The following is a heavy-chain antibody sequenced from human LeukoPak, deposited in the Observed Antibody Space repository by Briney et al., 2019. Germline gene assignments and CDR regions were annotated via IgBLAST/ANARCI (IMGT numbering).Heavy chain of an antibody. J-gene: IGHJ6*03. V-gene: IGHV1-69*13. CDR2: IIPVFGSP. Sequence: ASVKVSCKTSGVNFGSYDILWVRQAPGQGLEWLGAIIPVFGSPNYAQKFQDRLTIIADESTSTVYMELSSLTSNDTAVFYCASMVRGFQGLYYYYMDVWGKGTTVTVSS. CDR1: GVNFGSYD. D-gene: IGHD3-10*01. CDR3: ASMVRGFQGLYYYYMDV.